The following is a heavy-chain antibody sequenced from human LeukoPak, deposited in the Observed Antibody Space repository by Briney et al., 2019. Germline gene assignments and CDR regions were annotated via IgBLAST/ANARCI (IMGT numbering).Heavy chain of an antibody. V-gene: IGHV4-34*01. Sequence: SETLSLTCAVYGGSFSGYYWSWIRQPPEKGLEWIGEINHSGSTNYNPSLKSRVTISVDTSKNQFSLKLSSVTAADTAVYYCARDDRSIAAAGNYWGQGTLVTVSS. D-gene: IGHD6-13*01. CDR2: INHSGST. CDR3: ARDDRSIAAAGNY. CDR1: GGSFSGYY. J-gene: IGHJ4*02.